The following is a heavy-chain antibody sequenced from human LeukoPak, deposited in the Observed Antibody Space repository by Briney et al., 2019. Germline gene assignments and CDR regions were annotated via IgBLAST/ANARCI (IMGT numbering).Heavy chain of an antibody. CDR2: IYYSGST. V-gene: IGHV4-59*01. CDR1: GGSISSYY. J-gene: IGHJ1*01. Sequence: SETLSLTCTVSGGSISSYYWSWIRTPPGKGLEWSGYIYYSGSTNYNPSLKSRVTISVDTSKNQFSLKLSSVTAADTAVYYCARGSIAAAGTPPAAEYFQHWGQGTLVTVSS. D-gene: IGHD6-13*01. CDR3: ARGSIAAAGTPPAAEYFQH.